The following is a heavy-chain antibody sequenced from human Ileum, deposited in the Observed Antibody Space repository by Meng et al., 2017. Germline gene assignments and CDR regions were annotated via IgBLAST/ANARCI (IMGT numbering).Heavy chain of an antibody. Sequence: QVQLQESGPGLVKPSQTLSLTCSVSGGSFSSDNYYWTWIRQTPGKGLEWIGLTYYNGSPFYNPSLRSRVTISVDTSKDQFSLKLTSVTAADTAVYCCARERRHYYGSGSFDYWGQGILVTVSS. D-gene: IGHD3-10*01. J-gene: IGHJ4*02. V-gene: IGHV4-30-4*01. CDR1: GGSFSSDNYY. CDR2: TYYNGSP. CDR3: ARERRHYYGSGSFDY.